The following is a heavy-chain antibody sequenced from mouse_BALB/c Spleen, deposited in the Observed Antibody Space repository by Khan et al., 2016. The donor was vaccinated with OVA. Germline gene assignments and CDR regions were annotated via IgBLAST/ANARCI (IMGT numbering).Heavy chain of an antibody. J-gene: IGHJ3*01. CDR1: GYSFTSYY. D-gene: IGHD2-2*01. CDR2: IDPFSGAT. V-gene: IGHV1-31*01. CDR3: TRHGYVAWFTY. Sequence: QLVQSGPELMKPGASVKISCKASGYSFTSYYIHWMIESHGTSLEWIGYIDPFSGATTYNQKFKGKATLTVDKSSNTAYIHLRNLTSEDSAVYYCTRHGYVAWFTYWGQGTLVTVSA.